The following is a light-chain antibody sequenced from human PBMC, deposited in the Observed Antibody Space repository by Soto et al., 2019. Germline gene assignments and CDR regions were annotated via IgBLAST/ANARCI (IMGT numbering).Light chain of an antibody. V-gene: IGKV1-5*01. CDR3: QQYNSYPLT. Sequence: DIQMTHSHSTLSASVGSRLTITCRASQSISSWLAWYQQKPGKAPKIMIYDASSLESGVPSRFSGSGSGTEFNLTISSLQTDDFATYYCQQYNSYPLTFGGGTKVDIK. CDR2: DAS. J-gene: IGKJ4*01. CDR1: QSISSW.